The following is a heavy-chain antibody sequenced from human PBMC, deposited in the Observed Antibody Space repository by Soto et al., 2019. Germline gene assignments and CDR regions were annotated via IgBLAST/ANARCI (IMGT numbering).Heavy chain of an antibody. CDR3: ARDVRNADYDY. Sequence: EVQLVESGGGLVQPGGSLRLSCAVSGYTFSSHAMNWVRQAPGKGLEWVAYIHSIRSIIYYADSVKGRFTISGDNAKNSLYLQIDSLRDEDTAVYYCARDVRNADYDYWGQGTLVTVSS. J-gene: IGHJ4*02. V-gene: IGHV3-48*02. D-gene: IGHD3-16*01. CDR1: GYTFSSHA. CDR2: IHSIRSII.